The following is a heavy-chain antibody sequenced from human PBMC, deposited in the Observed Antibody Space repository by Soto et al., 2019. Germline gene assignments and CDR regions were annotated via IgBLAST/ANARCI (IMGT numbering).Heavy chain of an antibody. CDR3: AKGSTYYDILPGYPNWFDP. J-gene: IGHJ5*02. V-gene: IGHV3-23*01. Sequence: EVQLLEPGGGLVQPGGSLRLSCAASGFTFSSYAMSWVRHAPGKGLEWVSAISGSGGSTYYADSVKGRFTISRDNSKNTLYLQMSSLRADDTAVYYCAKGSTYYDILPGYPNWFDPWGQGTLVTVSS. D-gene: IGHD3-9*01. CDR1: GFTFSSYA. CDR2: ISGSGGST.